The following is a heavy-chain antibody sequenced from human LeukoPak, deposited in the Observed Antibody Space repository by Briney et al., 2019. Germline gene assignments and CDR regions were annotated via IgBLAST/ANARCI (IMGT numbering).Heavy chain of an antibody. J-gene: IGHJ6*02. Sequence: GGSLRLSCAASGFTFSSYWMSWVRQAPGKGLEWVANIKEDGSEKYYVDSVKGRFNISRDNAKKSLFLQMNSLRVEDTAVYYCARGRNLAVWGQGTTVTVSS. CDR3: ARGRNLAV. V-gene: IGHV3-7*01. CDR1: GFTFSSYW. CDR2: IKEDGSEK.